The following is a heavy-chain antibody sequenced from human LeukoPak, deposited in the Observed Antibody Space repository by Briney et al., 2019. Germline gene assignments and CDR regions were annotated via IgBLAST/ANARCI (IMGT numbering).Heavy chain of an antibody. CDR2: LSGSGGST. CDR3: AKPLGYCSGGSCPPERGFDY. V-gene: IGHV3-23*01. J-gene: IGHJ4*02. CDR1: GFTFSSYA. Sequence: GGSLRLSCAASGFTFSSYAMSSVRQAPGKGLEWVSALSGSGGSTYYADSVKGRFTISRDNSKNTLYLQMNSLRAEDTAVYYCAKPLGYCSGGSCPPERGFDYWGQGTLVTVSS. D-gene: IGHD2-15*01.